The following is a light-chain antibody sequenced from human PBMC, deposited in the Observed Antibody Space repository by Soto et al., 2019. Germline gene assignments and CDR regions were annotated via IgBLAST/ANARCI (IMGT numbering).Light chain of an antibody. J-gene: IGLJ2*01. Sequence: QSVLTQPASVSGSPGQSITICCTGTSSDVGSYNLVSWYQQHPGKAPNLMIYEVSKRPSGVSNRFSGSKSGNTASLTISGLQAEDEADYYCCSYAGSSTYVVFGGGTKLTVL. V-gene: IGLV2-23*02. CDR3: CSYAGSSTYVV. CDR1: SSDVGSYNL. CDR2: EVS.